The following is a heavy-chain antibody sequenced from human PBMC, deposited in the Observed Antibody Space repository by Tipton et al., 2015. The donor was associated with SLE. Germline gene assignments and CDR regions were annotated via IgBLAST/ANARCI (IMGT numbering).Heavy chain of an antibody. V-gene: IGHV3-15*01. D-gene: IGHD5-24*01. CDR3: TTGGWQVFDY. Sequence: SLRLSCAASGFTVSSNYMSWVRQAPGKGLEWVGRIKSKTDGGTTDYAAPVKGRFTISRDDSKNTLYLQMNSLKTEDTAVSYCTTGGWQVFDYWGQGTLVTVSS. CDR1: GFTVSSNY. CDR2: IKSKTDGGTT. J-gene: IGHJ4*02.